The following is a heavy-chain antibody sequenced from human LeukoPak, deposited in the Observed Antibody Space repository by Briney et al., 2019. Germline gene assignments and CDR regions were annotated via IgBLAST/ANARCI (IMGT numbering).Heavy chain of an antibody. CDR2: IYYSGST. V-gene: IGHV4-59*08. J-gene: IGHJ4*02. Sequence: PSETLSLTCTVSGGSISSYYWSWIRQPPGKGLEWIGYIYYSGSTNYNPSLKSRVTISVDTSKNQFSLKLSSVTATDTAVYYCARSLILDQWLVPYYFDYWGQGTLVTVSS. CDR1: GGSISSYY. D-gene: IGHD6-19*01. CDR3: ARSLILDQWLVPYYFDY.